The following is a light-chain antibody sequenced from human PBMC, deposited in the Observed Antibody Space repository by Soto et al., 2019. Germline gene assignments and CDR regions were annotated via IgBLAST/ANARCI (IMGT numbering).Light chain of an antibody. V-gene: IGKV3-20*01. CDR1: ESVRSAY. Sequence: EIVLTQSPGTLSLSPGERATLSCRASESVRSAYLAWYQQKPGQAPRLHMYGASSRATGIPDRFSGSGSGTDFTLTITRLEPEDFVVYYCQQYGGSPQTFGQGTKVEI. CDR2: GAS. J-gene: IGKJ1*01. CDR3: QQYGGSPQT.